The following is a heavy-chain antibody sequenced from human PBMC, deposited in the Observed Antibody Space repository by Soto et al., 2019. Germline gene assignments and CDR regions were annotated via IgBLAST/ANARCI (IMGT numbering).Heavy chain of an antibody. V-gene: IGHV4-30-4*01. CDR2: VYYSGST. CDR3: ARSVRGVGTYYFDY. Sequence: QVQLQESGPGLVKPSQTLSLTCIVSGGSISSGDYYWSWIRQPPGKGLEWIGYVYYSGSTYSNPSLKSRLTMSVDTSKNQFSLKLSSVTAADTAVYYCARSVRGVGTYYFDYWGQGTLVTVSS. J-gene: IGHJ4*02. CDR1: GGSISSGDYY. D-gene: IGHD3-10*01.